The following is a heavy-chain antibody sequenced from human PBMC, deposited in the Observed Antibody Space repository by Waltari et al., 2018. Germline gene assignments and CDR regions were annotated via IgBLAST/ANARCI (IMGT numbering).Heavy chain of an antibody. J-gene: IGHJ4*02. CDR2: ISDGSDYS. V-gene: IGHV3-21*01. Sequence: EVQLVESGGGLVKPGGSLRRSCVVSGLNFRRYSMNWVRQAPGKGLEWVSYISDGSDYSYYADSVKGRFTISRDNAKNSLYLQMNRLRTDDTAVYYCARDFYCSDGRCTDYWGQGTLVTVSS. CDR3: ARDFYCSDGRCTDY. D-gene: IGHD2-15*01. CDR1: GLNFRRYS.